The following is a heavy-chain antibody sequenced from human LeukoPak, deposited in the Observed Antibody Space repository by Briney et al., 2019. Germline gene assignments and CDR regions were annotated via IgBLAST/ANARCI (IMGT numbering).Heavy chain of an antibody. V-gene: IGHV3-23*01. CDR3: ANSRVVIYYYMDV. CDR1: GFTFDDYA. CDR2: ITSNSGRT. J-gene: IGHJ6*03. Sequence: PGGSLRLSCAASGFTFDDYAMNWVRQAPGKGLEWVSGITSNSGRTYYADSVKGRFTNSRDNSKNTLYLQMNSLRAEDTAVYYCANSRVVIYYYMDVWGKGTTVTVSS. D-gene: IGHD3-3*01.